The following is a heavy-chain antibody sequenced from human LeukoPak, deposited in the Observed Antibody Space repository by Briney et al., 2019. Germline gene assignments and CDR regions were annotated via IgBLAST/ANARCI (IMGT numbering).Heavy chain of an antibody. CDR1: GYSFTSYG. D-gene: IGHD3-10*01. CDR2: ISVYNGNT. J-gene: IGHJ4*02. Sequence: GESLKISCKGSGYSFTSYGISWVRQAPGQGLEWMGWISVYNGNTNYAQKLQGRVTMTTDTSTSTAYMELRSLRSDDTALYYCARESYNSGSYYNDYWGQGTLVTVSS. V-gene: IGHV1-18*01. CDR3: ARESYNSGSYYNDY.